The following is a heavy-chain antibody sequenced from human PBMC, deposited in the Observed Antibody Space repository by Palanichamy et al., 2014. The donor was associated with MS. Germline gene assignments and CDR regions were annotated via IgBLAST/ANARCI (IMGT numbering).Heavy chain of an antibody. CDR3: ARGTVGTAMVGPPVWYFDY. V-gene: IGHV3-33*01. CDR1: GFTFSSYG. J-gene: IGHJ4*02. Sequence: QVQLVESGGGVVQPGRSLRLSCAASGFTFSSYGMHWVRQAPGKGLEWVAVIWYDGSNKYYADSVKGRFTISRDNSKNTLYLQMNSLRAEDTAVYYCARGTVGTAMVGPPVWYFDYWGQGTLVTVSS. D-gene: IGHD5-18*01. CDR2: IWYDGSNK.